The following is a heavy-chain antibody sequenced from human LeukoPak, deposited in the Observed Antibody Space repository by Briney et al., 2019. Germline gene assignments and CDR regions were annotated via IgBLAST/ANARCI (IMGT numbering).Heavy chain of an antibody. Sequence: PGGSLRLSCAASGFTVSSNYMSWVRQAPGKGLEWVSSISSSSSYIYYADSVKGRFTISRDNAKNSLYLQMNSLRAEDTAVYYCARGRWELGPWGQGTLVTVSS. CDR3: ARGRWELGP. CDR1: GFTVSSNY. CDR2: ISSSSSYI. D-gene: IGHD1-26*01. V-gene: IGHV3-21*01. J-gene: IGHJ5*02.